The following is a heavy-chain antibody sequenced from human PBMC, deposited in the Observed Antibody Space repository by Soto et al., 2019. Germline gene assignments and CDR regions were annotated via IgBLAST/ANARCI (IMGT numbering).Heavy chain of an antibody. D-gene: IGHD6-19*01. CDR1: GFTFRSYG. CDR3: ARSAVPNSLDWYFDL. V-gene: IGHV3-33*01. J-gene: IGHJ2*01. Sequence: QVQVVESGGGVVQAGRSLRLSCAASGFTFRSYGAHWVRQAPGKGLEWVAVIWYDGKSKHYADSVPDSVKGRFSISRDSSETTFYLQMDRLRAEDTAMYYCARSAVPNSLDWYFDLWGRGTLVTVSS. CDR2: IWYDGKSK.